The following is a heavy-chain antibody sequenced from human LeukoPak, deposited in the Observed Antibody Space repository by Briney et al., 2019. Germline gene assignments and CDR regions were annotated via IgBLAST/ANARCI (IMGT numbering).Heavy chain of an antibody. D-gene: IGHD5-12*01. CDR3: ARDSQVEMATIQYYYYYGMDV. Sequence: GSLRLSCAASGFTFSSYSMNWVRQAPGKGLEWVSSISSSSSSYIYYADSVKGRFTISRDNAKNSLYLQMNSLRAEDTAVYYCARDSQVEMATIQYYYYYGMDVWGQGTTVTVSS. CDR1: GFTFSSYS. CDR2: ISSSSSSYI. V-gene: IGHV3-21*01. J-gene: IGHJ6*02.